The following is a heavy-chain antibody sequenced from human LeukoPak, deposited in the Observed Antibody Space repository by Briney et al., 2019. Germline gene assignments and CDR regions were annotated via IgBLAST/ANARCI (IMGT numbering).Heavy chain of an antibody. V-gene: IGHV3-30*02. CDR3: AEDWDGDYAVDY. Sequence: GGSLRLSCAASGFTFSSYGMHWVRQAPGKGLEWVAFIRYDGSNKYYADSVKGRFTISRDNSKNTLYLQMNSLRAEDTAVYYCAEDWDGDYAVDYWGQGTLVTVSS. D-gene: IGHD4-17*01. CDR2: IRYDGSNK. J-gene: IGHJ4*02. CDR1: GFTFSSYG.